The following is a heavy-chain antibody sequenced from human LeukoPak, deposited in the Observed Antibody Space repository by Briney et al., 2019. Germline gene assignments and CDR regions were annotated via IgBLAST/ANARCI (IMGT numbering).Heavy chain of an antibody. CDR1: GFTFSSYS. CDR3: AILPRVATTYYYYYGMDV. D-gene: IGHD5-12*01. CDR2: ISSSSYI. J-gene: IGHJ6*02. V-gene: IGHV3-21*01. Sequence: GGSLRLSCAASGFTFSSYSMNWVRQAPGKGLEWVSSISSSSYIYYADSVKGRFTISRDNAKNSLYLQMNSLRAEDTAVYYCAILPRVATTYYYYYGMDVWGQGTTVTVSS.